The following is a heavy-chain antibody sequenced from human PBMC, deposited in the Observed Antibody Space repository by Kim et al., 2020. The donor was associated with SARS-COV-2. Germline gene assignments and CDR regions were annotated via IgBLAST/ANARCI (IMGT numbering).Heavy chain of an antibody. J-gene: IGHJ6*02. Sequence: ASVKVSCKASGYTFTGYYMHWVRQAPGQGLEWMGRINPNSGGTNYAQKFQGRVTMTRDTSISTAYMELSRLRSDDTAVYYCARGIPRDYGDYVDYYYGMDVWGQGTTVTVSS. V-gene: IGHV1-2*06. CDR1: GYTFTGYY. CDR3: ARGIPRDYGDYVDYYYGMDV. CDR2: INPNSGGT. D-gene: IGHD4-17*01.